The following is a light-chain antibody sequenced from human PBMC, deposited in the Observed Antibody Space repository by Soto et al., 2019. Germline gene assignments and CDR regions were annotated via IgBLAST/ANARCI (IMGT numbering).Light chain of an antibody. CDR1: QIVTSN. Sequence: DIVMTQSPATLSVSPGERATLSCRASQIVTSNLAWFQQKPGQAPRPLIYGASTRATGVPARFSGGGSGTEFTLTISSLQSEDFAVYYCQQYNNWPLTFGPGTKVDIK. CDR2: GAS. V-gene: IGKV3-15*01. CDR3: QQYNNWPLT. J-gene: IGKJ3*01.